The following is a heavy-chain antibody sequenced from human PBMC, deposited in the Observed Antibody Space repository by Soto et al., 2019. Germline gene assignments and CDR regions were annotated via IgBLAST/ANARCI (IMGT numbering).Heavy chain of an antibody. CDR2: ISYEGSEK. Sequence: QVHLVESGGGVVQPGRSLRLSCAASGFTFSNNGMHWVRQAPGKGLEWMGVISYEGSEKYYADSVKGRFTISRDNSKNTLYLQMDTLRAVDTAIYYCVKDKGAAAGFEYWGQGILVTVSS. CDR1: GFTFSNNG. CDR3: VKDKGAAAGFEY. J-gene: IGHJ4*02. D-gene: IGHD6-13*01. V-gene: IGHV3-30*18.